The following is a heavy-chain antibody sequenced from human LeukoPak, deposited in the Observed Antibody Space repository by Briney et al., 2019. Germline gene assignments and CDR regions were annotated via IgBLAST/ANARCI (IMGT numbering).Heavy chain of an antibody. D-gene: IGHD6-13*01. CDR2: ISGSGGST. CDR3: AKVIEYSSSWYYYYYYYGMDV. Sequence: GGSLRLSCAASGLTFSSHWMHWVRQAPGKGLEWVSAISGSGGSTYYADSVKGRFTISRDNSKNTLYLQMNSLRAEDTAVYYCAKVIEYSSSWYYYYYYYGMDVWGQGTTVTVSS. V-gene: IGHV3-23*01. J-gene: IGHJ6*02. CDR1: GLTFSSHW.